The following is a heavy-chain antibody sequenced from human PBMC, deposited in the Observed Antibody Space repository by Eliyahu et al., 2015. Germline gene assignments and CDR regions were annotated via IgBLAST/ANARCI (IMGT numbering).Heavy chain of an antibody. CDR2: MNPNTDNR. D-gene: IGHD6-19*01. CDR1: GYTFDNYD. Sequence: QVQLVQSGAEVKKPGASVRVSCKASGYTFDNYDVNWVRQAPGQGLEWMGWMNPNTDNRGSAQNFQGRVTMTTNTSISTAYMELSNLTSGDTAVYYCARALSYSSGWYVDIDYWGQGTLVTVSS. CDR3: ARALSYSSGWYVDIDY. J-gene: IGHJ4*02. V-gene: IGHV1-8*01.